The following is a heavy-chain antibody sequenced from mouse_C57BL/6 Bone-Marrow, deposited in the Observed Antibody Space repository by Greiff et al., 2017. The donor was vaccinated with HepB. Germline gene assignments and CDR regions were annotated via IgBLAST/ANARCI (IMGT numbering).Heavy chain of an antibody. V-gene: IGHV5-9*01. D-gene: IGHD2-3*01. J-gene: IGHJ2*01. CDR2: ISGGGGNT. CDR1: GFTFSSYT. CDR3: ARDGYYPYYFDY. Sequence: EVQGVESGGGLVKPGGSLKLSCAASGFTFSSYTMSWVRQTPEKRLEWVATISGGGGNTYYPDSVKGRFTISRDNAKNTLYLQMSSLMSEDTALYYCARDGYYPYYFDYWGQGTTLTVSS.